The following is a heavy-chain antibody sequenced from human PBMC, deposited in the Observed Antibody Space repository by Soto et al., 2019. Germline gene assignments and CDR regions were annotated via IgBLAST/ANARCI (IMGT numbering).Heavy chain of an antibody. D-gene: IGHD3-16*01. CDR1: GGSISSYY. J-gene: IGHJ5*02. Sequence: SETLSLTCTVSGGSISSYYWSWIRQPPGKGLEWIGYIYYTGTTNYNPSLKSRVTISVDTSKNQFSLKLSSVTTADTAVYYCTRARQYYDCELDPWGQGTLVTVSS. CDR3: TRARQYYDCELDP. CDR2: IYYTGTT. V-gene: IGHV4-59*01.